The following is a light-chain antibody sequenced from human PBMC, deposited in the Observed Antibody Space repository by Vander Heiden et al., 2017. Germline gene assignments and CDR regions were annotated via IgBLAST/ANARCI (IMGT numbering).Light chain of an antibody. V-gene: IGKV3-11*01. J-gene: IGKJ4*01. CDR3: QQRSNWPFSLT. Sequence: DIVLTQSPATLSLSPGERATLSCRASQSVSSYLAWYQQKPGQAPRLLIYDASNRATGIQARFSGSGSGTDFTLTISSLEAEDFAVYYCQQRSNWPFSLTFGGGTKVEIK. CDR2: DAS. CDR1: QSVSSY.